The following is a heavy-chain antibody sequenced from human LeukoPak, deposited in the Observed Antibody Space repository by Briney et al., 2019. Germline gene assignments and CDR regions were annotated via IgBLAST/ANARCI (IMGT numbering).Heavy chain of an antibody. CDR2: IKQDGSEK. J-gene: IGHJ4*02. CDR1: GFTLSSNW. V-gene: IGHV3-7*01. Sequence: PGGSLRLSCAASGFTLSSNWMNWVRQAPGKGLEWVAIIKQDGSEKYYVDSVKGRFTISRDNAKNSLYLQMNSLRAEDTAAYYCARGNGFIIDYWGQGTLVTVSS. D-gene: IGHD2-8*01. CDR3: ARGNGFIIDY.